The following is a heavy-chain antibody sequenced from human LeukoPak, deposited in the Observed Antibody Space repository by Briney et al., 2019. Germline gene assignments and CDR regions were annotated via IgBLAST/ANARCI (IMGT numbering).Heavy chain of an antibody. CDR2: IKSDGTGI. Sequence: GGSLTLSCTTSGFTFGNYWMYWVRQAPGKGLVWVSRIKSDGTGITYTDSVEGRFTISRDNAKNTLYLQINSLRDEDTAVYYCVRGQTIDYWGQGTLVTVSS. CDR1: GFTFGNYW. V-gene: IGHV3-74*01. CDR3: VRGQTIDY. J-gene: IGHJ4*02. D-gene: IGHD3-3*01.